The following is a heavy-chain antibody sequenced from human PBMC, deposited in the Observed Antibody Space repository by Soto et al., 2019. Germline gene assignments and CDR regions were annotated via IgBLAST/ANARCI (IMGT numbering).Heavy chain of an antibody. D-gene: IGHD5-12*01. CDR2: IDHSGTNI. Sequence: EVQLVESGGALVQPGGSLRISCAASGFIFSNYEMSWVRQAPGKGLEWVSYIDHSGTNIYYADSVKGRFTISRDNAKNSLFLQMNSLRAEDTAVYYCARGHIVATILDYWGQGTLFTVSS. V-gene: IGHV3-48*03. J-gene: IGHJ4*02. CDR3: ARGHIVATILDY. CDR1: GFIFSNYE.